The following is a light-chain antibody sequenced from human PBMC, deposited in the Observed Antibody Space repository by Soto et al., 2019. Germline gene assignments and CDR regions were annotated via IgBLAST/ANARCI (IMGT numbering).Light chain of an antibody. J-gene: IGKJ2*01. Sequence: EIVLTQSPATLSLSPGERATLSCRASQSVSSYLAWYQQKPGQAPRLLIYDASNRATGIPARFSGSGSGTDFTRTISSQEPEDFAVYYCQQRSKWPPYTFGQGTKLEIK. V-gene: IGKV3-11*01. CDR3: QQRSKWPPYT. CDR2: DAS. CDR1: QSVSSY.